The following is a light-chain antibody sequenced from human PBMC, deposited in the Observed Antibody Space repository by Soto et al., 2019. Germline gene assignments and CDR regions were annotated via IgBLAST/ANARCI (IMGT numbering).Light chain of an antibody. Sequence: DIQMTQSPSTLSASVGDRVTITCLASQSISSWLAWYQQKPGTAPNLLIYKASTLQSGVPSRFSGSGSWTEFTLTIRTLQPDDSATYYCQQYNDNWTFGQGTKV. J-gene: IGKJ1*01. V-gene: IGKV1-5*03. CDR1: QSISSW. CDR2: KAS. CDR3: QQYNDNWT.